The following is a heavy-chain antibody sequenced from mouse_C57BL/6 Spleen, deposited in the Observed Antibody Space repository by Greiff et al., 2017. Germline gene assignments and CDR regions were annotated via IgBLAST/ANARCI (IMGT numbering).Heavy chain of an antibody. CDR3: ARAIDSSGYWFAY. D-gene: IGHD3-2*02. V-gene: IGHV3-6*01. CDR1: GYSITSGYY. J-gene: IGHJ3*01. Sequence: VQLKESGPGLVKPSQSLSLTCSVTGYSITSGYYWNWIRQFPGNKLEWMGYISYDGSNNYNPSLKNRISITRDTSKNQFFLKLNSVTTEDTATYYCARAIDSSGYWFAYWGQGTLVTVSA. CDR2: ISYDGSN.